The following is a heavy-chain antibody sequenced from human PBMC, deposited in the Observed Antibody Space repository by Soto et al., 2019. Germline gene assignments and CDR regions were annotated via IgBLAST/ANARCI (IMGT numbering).Heavy chain of an antibody. D-gene: IGHD2-15*01. CDR1: GYTLTELS. V-gene: IGHV1-24*01. J-gene: IGHJ6*02. Sequence: ASVKVSCKVSGYTLTELSMHWVRQAPGKGLEWMGGFDPEDGETIYAQKFQGRVTMTEDTSTGTAYMELSSLRSDDTAVYYCAIPANLDYYYDMDVWGQGTTVTFSS. CDR2: FDPEDGET. CDR3: AIPANLDYYYDMDV.